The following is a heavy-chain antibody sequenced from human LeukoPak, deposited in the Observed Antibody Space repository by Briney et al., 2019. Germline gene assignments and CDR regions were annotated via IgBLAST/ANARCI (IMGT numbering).Heavy chain of an antibody. Sequence: PGGSLRLSCAACGFTYRSYAMHGVRQARGKGREGVAVISYDGSSKYYADSGKRRFNISRDNSKNTLYLQMNSLRAEDTAVYYCGRDGYSYGDAFDIWGQGTMVTVSS. D-gene: IGHD5-18*01. CDR1: GFTYRSYA. CDR2: ISYDGSSK. J-gene: IGHJ3*02. V-gene: IGHV3-30*04. CDR3: GRDGYSYGDAFDI.